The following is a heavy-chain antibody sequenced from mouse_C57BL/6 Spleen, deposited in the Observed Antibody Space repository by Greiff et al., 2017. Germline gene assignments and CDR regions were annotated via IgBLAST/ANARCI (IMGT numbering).Heavy chain of an antibody. V-gene: IGHV1-42*01. CDR1: GYSFTGYY. J-gene: IGHJ2*01. CDR3: ARPYYSNPFDY. D-gene: IGHD2-5*01. CDR2: INPSTGGT. Sequence: VQLMESGPELVKPGASVKISCKASGYSFTGYYMNWVKQSPEKSLEWIGEINPSTGGTTYNQKFKAKATLTVDKSSSTAYMQLKGLTSEDSAVYYCARPYYSNPFDYWGQGTTLTVSS.